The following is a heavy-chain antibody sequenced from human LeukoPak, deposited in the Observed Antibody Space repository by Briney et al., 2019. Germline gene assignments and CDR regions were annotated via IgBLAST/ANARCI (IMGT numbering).Heavy chain of an antibody. J-gene: IGHJ6*02. CDR3: ARLVSSGWPSYYYYGMDV. Sequence: ASVKVSCKASGYTFTSYDINWVRQATGQGLEWMGWMNPNSGNTGYAQKFQGRVTTTRNTSISTAYMELSSLRSEDTAVYYCARLVSSGWPSYYYYGMDVWGQGTTVTVSS. V-gene: IGHV1-8*01. CDR2: MNPNSGNT. D-gene: IGHD6-19*01. CDR1: GYTFTSYD.